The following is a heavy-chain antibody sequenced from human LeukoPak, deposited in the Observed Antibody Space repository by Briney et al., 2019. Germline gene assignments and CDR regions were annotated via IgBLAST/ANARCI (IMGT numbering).Heavy chain of an antibody. CDR3: ARETEKQWQY. Sequence: SETLSLTCTVSRGSISSSHYYWGWIHQPPGRGLEWIGTIYYSGSTYYNPSVKSRVTISVDTSKNQFSLTLRSVTAADTAVYYCARETEKQWQYWGQGTMATVSS. D-gene: IGHD6-19*01. V-gene: IGHV4-39*02. CDR2: IYYSGST. J-gene: IGHJ3*01. CDR1: RGSISSSHYY.